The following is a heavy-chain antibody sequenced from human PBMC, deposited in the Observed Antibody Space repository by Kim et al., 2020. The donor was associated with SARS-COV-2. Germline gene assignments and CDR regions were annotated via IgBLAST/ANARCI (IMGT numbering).Heavy chain of an antibody. J-gene: IGHJ6*02. D-gene: IGHD3-9*01. CDR1: GFTFSSYW. CDR2: IKQDGSEK. Sequence: GGSLRLSCAASGFTFSSYWMSWVRQAPGKGLEWVANIKQDGSEKYYVDSVKGRFTISRDNAKNSLYLQMNSLRAEDTAVYYCARGPEGRFYDILTGYSNYYYYGMDVWGQGTTVTVSS. CDR3: ARGPEGRFYDILTGYSNYYYYGMDV. V-gene: IGHV3-7*03.